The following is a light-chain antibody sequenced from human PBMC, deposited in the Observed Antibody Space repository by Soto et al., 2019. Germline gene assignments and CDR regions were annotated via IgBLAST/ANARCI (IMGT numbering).Light chain of an antibody. CDR3: QQYGSSPPIT. Sequence: EIVLTQSPGTLSLSPGERATLSCRASQSVSSTYLAWYQQKPGRAPRLPIYGAYSRASGIPDRFSGSGSGTDFTLTISRLEPEDFAVYYCQQYGSSPPITFGHGTRLEIK. CDR1: QSVSSTY. V-gene: IGKV3-20*01. CDR2: GAY. J-gene: IGKJ5*01.